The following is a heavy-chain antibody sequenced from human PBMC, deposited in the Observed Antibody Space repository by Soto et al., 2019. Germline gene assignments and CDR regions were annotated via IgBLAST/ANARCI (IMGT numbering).Heavy chain of an antibody. J-gene: IGHJ2*01. CDR2: IVVGSGNT. D-gene: IGHD4-17*01. CDR1: GFPFSNSD. V-gene: IGHV1-58*01. Sequence: QMQLVQSGPEVKKPGTSVKVSCKASGFPFSNSDVQWVRQARVQRLECIGGIVVGSGNTNYAQKFQERVTITRDMSTSTVYMELSGLRSEDTAVYYCAAPDYGDYWYFDLWGRGTLVTVSP. CDR3: AAPDYGDYWYFDL.